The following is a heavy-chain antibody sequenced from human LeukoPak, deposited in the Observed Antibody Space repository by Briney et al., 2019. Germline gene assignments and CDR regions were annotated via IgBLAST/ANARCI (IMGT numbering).Heavy chain of an antibody. Sequence: GESLKISCAASGFTFSSYAMSWVRQAPGKGLEWVSSISGSGGSTYYADSVKGRFTISRDNSKNTLYLQMNSLRAEDTAVYYCVKDPRYCSSTHCSGAWGQGTLVTVSS. D-gene: IGHD2-2*01. J-gene: IGHJ5*02. CDR3: VKDPRYCSSTHCSGA. CDR1: GFTFSSYA. V-gene: IGHV3-23*01. CDR2: ISGSGGST.